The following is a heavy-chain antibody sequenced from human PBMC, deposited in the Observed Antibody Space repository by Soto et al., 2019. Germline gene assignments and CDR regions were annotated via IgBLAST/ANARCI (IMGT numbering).Heavy chain of an antibody. Sequence: SGTLSLTCTVSGGSISIGGYYWSWIRQHPGTGLEWIGYIYYSGSTYYNPSLKSRVTISVDTSKNQFSLKLSSVTAADTAVYYCARTHSSSWYPFDYWGQGTLVTVSS. J-gene: IGHJ4*02. CDR3: ARTHSSSWYPFDY. CDR1: GGSISIGGYY. V-gene: IGHV4-31*03. CDR2: IYYSGST. D-gene: IGHD6-13*01.